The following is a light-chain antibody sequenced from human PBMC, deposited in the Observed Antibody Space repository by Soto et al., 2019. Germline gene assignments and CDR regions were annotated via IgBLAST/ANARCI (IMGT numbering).Light chain of an antibody. CDR3: QHYINGPRT. V-gene: IGKV3-15*01. J-gene: IGKJ1*01. CDR1: QSVSNH. CDR2: GAS. Sequence: EVVMTQSPVTLSVSPGEGATLSCRASQSVSNHLAWYQQRPGQAPRLLIYGASTRATGIPARFSGSGSGTEFTLTISSLQSEDFAVYYCQHYINGPRTFGQGTKVEIK.